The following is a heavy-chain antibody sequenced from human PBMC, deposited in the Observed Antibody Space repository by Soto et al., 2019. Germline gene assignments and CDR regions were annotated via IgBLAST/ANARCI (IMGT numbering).Heavy chain of an antibody. CDR3: TRDQPITP. J-gene: IGHJ3*01. Sequence: GGSLRLSCTASGFTFGDYAMSWVRQAPGKGLEWVGFIRSKGSGGTSEYAASVKGRFTFSRDDSKSIAYLQMNSLKIEDTAVYYCTRDQPITPWGQGTMVTVSS. V-gene: IGHV3-49*04. D-gene: IGHD3-10*01. CDR1: GFTFGDYA. CDR2: IRSKGSGGTS.